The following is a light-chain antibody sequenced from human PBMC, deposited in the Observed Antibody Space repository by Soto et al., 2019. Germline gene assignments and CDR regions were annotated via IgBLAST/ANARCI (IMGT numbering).Light chain of an antibody. Sequence: ELVMTQSPATLSVSPGERATLSCRASQSVRSSLAWYQQKPGQAPRLLIYDASTRATGIPARFSGSGSGTEFTLTISSLQSEDFASYYCQHYNSYGTFGQGTKVDIK. CDR1: QSVRSS. V-gene: IGKV3-15*01. CDR2: DAS. J-gene: IGKJ1*01. CDR3: QHYNSYGT.